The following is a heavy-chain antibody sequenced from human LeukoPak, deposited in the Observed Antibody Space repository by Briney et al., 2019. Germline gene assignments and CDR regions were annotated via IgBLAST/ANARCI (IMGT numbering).Heavy chain of an antibody. J-gene: IGHJ4*02. CDR1: GFPFSDSF. CDR3: AKGSLAVPTTPFDF. V-gene: IGHV3-11*01. Sequence: GGSLRLSCTASGFPFSDSFMGWMRQSPGKGLEFIAYISSRGTTIYYADSVKGRFTISRDNAKNSVYLQMDSLRVDDTAVFFCAKGSLAVPTTPFDFWGQGTVVTVSS. D-gene: IGHD1-26*01. CDR2: ISSRGTTI.